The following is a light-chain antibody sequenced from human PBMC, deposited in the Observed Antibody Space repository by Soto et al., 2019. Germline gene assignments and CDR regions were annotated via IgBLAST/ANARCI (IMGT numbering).Light chain of an antibody. CDR3: QSYDSTLSARYV. CDR2: GNT. CDR1: STDIWAGYC. J-gene: IGLJ1*01. Sequence: QSVMTHPTSVSRAPGQRFSISFTGSSTDIWAGYCVHCYQQRPGTAPKLLIVGNTIRPSGFRDRFSASTSCTSASLAITGLQPEDEGDYYCQSYDSTLSARYVFGTGTKVPVL. V-gene: IGLV1-40*01.